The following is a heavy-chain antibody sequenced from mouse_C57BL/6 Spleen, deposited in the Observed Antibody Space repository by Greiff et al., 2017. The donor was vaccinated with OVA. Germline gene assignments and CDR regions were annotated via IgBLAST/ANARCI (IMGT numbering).Heavy chain of an antibody. V-gene: IGHV5-4*03. CDR3: AGLRRGYAMDY. D-gene: IGHD2-12*01. CDR1: GFTFSSYA. Sequence: EVKLQESGGGLVKPGGSLKLSCAASGFTFSSYAMSWVRQTPEKRLEWVATISDGGSYTYYPDNVKGRFTISRDNAKNNLYLQMSHLKSEDTAMYYCAGLRRGYAMDYWGQGTSVTVSS. J-gene: IGHJ4*01. CDR2: ISDGGSYT.